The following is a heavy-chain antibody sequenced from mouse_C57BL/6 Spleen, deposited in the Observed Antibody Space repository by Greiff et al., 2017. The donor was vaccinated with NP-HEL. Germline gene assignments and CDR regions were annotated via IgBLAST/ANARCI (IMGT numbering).Heavy chain of an antibody. D-gene: IGHD2-5*01. J-gene: IGHJ4*01. CDR3: ASAYYSTYYAMDY. V-gene: IGHV2-2*01. CDR1: GFSLTSYG. Sequence: VHLVESGPGLVQPSQSLSITCTVSGFSLTSYGVHWVRQSPGKGLEWLGVIWSGGSTDYNAAFISRLSISKDNSKSQVFFKMNSLQADDTAIYYCASAYYSTYYAMDYWGQGTSVTVSS. CDR2: IWSGGST.